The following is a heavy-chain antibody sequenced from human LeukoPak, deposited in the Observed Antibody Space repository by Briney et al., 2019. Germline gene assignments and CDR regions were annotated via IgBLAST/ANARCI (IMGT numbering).Heavy chain of an antibody. CDR3: AKALGSTVTTRTYFDY. Sequence: GGSLRLSCAASGFTFQDYAMHWVRQAPGKGLEWVSGLSWNGGNIGYAESVRGRFTISRDNAGNSLYLQMNSLRPEDTALYYCAKALGSTVTTRTYFDYRGQGTLVTVSS. CDR1: GFTFQDYA. D-gene: IGHD4-17*01. V-gene: IGHV3-9*01. CDR2: LSWNGGNI. J-gene: IGHJ4*02.